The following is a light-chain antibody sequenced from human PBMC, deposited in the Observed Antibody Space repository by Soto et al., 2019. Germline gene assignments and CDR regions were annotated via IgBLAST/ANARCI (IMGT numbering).Light chain of an antibody. CDR3: SSYAGSSNYV. Sequence: QSALTQPASLSGSPGQSITISCTGTSSDIGAYDYVSWFQQHPGKAPKLMISEVNNRPSGVSNRFSGSKSGNTAYLTISGLQVEDEADYYCSSYAGSSNYVFGTGTKVTVL. CDR1: SSDIGAYDY. V-gene: IGLV2-14*01. CDR2: EVN. J-gene: IGLJ1*01.